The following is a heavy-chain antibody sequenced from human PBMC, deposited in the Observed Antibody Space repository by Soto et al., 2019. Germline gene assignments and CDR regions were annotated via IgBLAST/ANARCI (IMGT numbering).Heavy chain of an antibody. CDR2: ISAHNGNT. CDR3: ARVTLKAGNWLDP. V-gene: IGHV1-18*01. J-gene: IGHJ5*02. CDR1: GYTFTRYG. Sequence: ASVKVSCKASGYTFTRYGFSWVRQAPGQGLEWMGWISAHNGNTNYPQKFQGRVTMTRDTSNTTAYMELRGLRSDDTAVYYCARVTLKAGNWLDPWGQGTLVTVSS.